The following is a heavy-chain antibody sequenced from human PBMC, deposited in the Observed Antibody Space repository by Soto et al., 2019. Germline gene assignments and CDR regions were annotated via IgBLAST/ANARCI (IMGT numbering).Heavy chain of an antibody. D-gene: IGHD2-15*01. CDR1: GFTFSSYG. CDR2: IWYDGSNK. V-gene: IGHV3-33*01. Sequence: QEQLVESGGGVVQPGGSLRLSCAASGFTFSSYGMHWVRQAPGKGLEWVAVIWYDGSNKYYADSVKGRFTISRDNSKNTLYLQMNSLRAEDTAVYYCARESVVVVAAIPLYYFDYWGQGTLVTVSS. CDR3: ARESVVVVAAIPLYYFDY. J-gene: IGHJ4*02.